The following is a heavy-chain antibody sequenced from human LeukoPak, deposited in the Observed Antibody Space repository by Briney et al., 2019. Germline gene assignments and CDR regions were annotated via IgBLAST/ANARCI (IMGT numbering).Heavy chain of an antibody. CDR3: ARSPDLGGPFDL. J-gene: IGHJ4*02. V-gene: IGHV4-31*03. Sequence: SETLSLTCTVSSGSISSAGHYWSWIRQHPGKGLEWIGYIYYNGNTNYNPSPESRITMSVDTSKNQFSLNLRSVTAADTAVYYCARSPDLGGPFDLWGQGTLVTVSS. D-gene: IGHD3-16*01. CDR2: IYYNGNT. CDR1: SGSISSAGHY.